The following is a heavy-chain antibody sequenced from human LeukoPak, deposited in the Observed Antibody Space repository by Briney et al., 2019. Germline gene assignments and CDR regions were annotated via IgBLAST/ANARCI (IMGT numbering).Heavy chain of an antibody. Sequence: NPGGSLRLPCAASGFTFSSYAMSWVRQAPGKGLEWVSAISGSGGSTYYADSVKGRFTISRDNSKNTLYLQMNSLRAEDTAVYYCAINDFWSGYFDYWGQGTPVTVSS. CDR2: ISGSGGST. D-gene: IGHD3-3*01. V-gene: IGHV3-23*01. J-gene: IGHJ4*02. CDR3: AINDFWSGYFDY. CDR1: GFTFSSYA.